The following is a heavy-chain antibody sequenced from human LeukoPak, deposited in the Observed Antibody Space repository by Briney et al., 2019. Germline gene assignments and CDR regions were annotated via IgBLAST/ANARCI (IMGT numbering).Heavy chain of an antibody. D-gene: IGHD3-22*01. CDR1: GGSITSYY. Sequence: SETLSLTCSVSGGSITSYYWSWIRQPAGEGLEWIGRIYSSGSTNYNASLKTRVTMSVDKSKNQFSLKLTSVTAADTAVYYCTRETYSYDRSGYYRGAAYYYYMDVWGKGTTVTVSS. J-gene: IGHJ6*03. V-gene: IGHV4-4*07. CDR2: IYSSGST. CDR3: TRETYSYDRSGYYRGAAYYYYMDV.